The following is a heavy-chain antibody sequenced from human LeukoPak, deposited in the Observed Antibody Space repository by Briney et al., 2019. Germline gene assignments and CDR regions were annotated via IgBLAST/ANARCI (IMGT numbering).Heavy chain of an antibody. CDR1: GLTFRNYG. Sequence: GRSLRLSCAPSGLTFRNYGIHWVRQAPGKGLEWVAAISYDGTKKFYSDSGEGRFTISRDNSMNTLYLQINSLRAEDTALYFCARDADTTTRNWYFDLWGRGTLLTVSS. V-gene: IGHV3-30*03. CDR2: ISYDGTKK. D-gene: IGHD3-16*01. CDR3: ARDADTTTRNWYFDL. J-gene: IGHJ2*01.